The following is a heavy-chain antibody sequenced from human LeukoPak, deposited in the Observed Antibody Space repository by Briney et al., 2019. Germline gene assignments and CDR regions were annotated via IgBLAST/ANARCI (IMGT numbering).Heavy chain of an antibody. CDR2: IYPGDSDT. CDR3: ARTRIAAAGEDNWFDP. D-gene: IGHD6-13*01. Sequence: GESLKISCKGSGYSLTSYWIGWVRQMPGKGLEWMGIIYPGDSDTRYSPSFQGRVTISADKSINTAYLQWSSLKASDTAMYYCARTRIAAAGEDNWFDPWGQGTLVTVSS. CDR1: GYSLTSYW. V-gene: IGHV5-51*01. J-gene: IGHJ5*02.